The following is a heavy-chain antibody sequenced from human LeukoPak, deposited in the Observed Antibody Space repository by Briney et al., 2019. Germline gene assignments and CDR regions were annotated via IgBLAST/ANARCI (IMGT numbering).Heavy chain of an antibody. D-gene: IGHD4-17*01. V-gene: IGHV3-33*01. CDR3: AREITVTSTTYFDY. CDR2: IWYDGSDK. Sequence: GGSLRLSCAASGFTFSSYGMHWVRQAPGKGLEWVAVIWYDGSDKYYADSVKGRFTISRENSKNTLYLQMNILRAEDTAVYYCAREITVTSTTYFDYWGQGTLVTVSS. CDR1: GFTFSSYG. J-gene: IGHJ4*02.